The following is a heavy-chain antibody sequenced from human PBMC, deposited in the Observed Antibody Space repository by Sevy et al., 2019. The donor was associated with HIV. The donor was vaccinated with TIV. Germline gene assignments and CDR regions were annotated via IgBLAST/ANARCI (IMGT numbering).Heavy chain of an antibody. Sequence: ASVKVSCKASGYTFTSYAMNWVRQAPGQGLEWMGWINTNTGNPTYAQGFTGRFVFSLDTSVSTAYLKISSLKAEDTAVYYCARSGASKQWLADYYYYGMDVWGQGTTVTVSS. J-gene: IGHJ6*02. CDR1: GYTFTSYA. CDR3: ARSGASKQWLADYYYYGMDV. CDR2: INTNTGNP. D-gene: IGHD6-19*01. V-gene: IGHV7-4-1*02.